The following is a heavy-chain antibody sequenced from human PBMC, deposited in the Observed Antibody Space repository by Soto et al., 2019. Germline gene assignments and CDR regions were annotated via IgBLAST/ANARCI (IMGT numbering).Heavy chain of an antibody. J-gene: IGHJ5*02. V-gene: IGHV5-51*01. CDR3: ARQIKTGCGWYDP. CDR1: GYSFSNFW. CDR2: IYPSDSKT. D-gene: IGHD1-26*01. Sequence: GESLEISCKGSGYSFSNFWIAWVRQMPGKGLEWMGIIYPSDSKTIYSPSFQGQITISADKSISTAYLQWSSLKASDTATYYCARQIKTGCGWYDPWGQGTLVTVSS.